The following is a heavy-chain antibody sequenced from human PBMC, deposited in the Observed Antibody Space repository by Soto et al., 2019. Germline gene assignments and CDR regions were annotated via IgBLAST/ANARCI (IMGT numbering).Heavy chain of an antibody. CDR3: AKANSGYGSFDR. J-gene: IGHJ4*02. CDR2: VLYSGST. V-gene: IGHV4-59*01. D-gene: IGHD5-12*01. CDR1: GDSISNYY. Sequence: QVQLQESGPGLVKPSETLSLTCTVSGDSISNYYCSWIRQSPGKGLEWIGYVLYSGSTKYNPSLKSRXIITIXXSKNQFSLKLSSVTAADTAVYYCAKANSGYGSFDRWGQGTLVTVSS.